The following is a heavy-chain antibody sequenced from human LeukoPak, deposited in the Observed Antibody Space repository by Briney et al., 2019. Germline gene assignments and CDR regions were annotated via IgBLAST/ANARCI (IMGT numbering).Heavy chain of an antibody. V-gene: IGHV3-11*01. J-gene: IGHJ4*02. CDR2: ISSSGSTI. CDR1: GFTFNDYY. Sequence: TGGSLRLSCAASGFTFNDYYMSWIRQAPGKGLEWVSFISSSGSTIYYADSVKGRFTISRDNAKNSLCLQMNSLRAEDTAVYYCTREYFYDTSGYFPPIAYWGQGTLVTVSS. CDR3: TREYFYDTSGYFPPIAY. D-gene: IGHD3-22*01.